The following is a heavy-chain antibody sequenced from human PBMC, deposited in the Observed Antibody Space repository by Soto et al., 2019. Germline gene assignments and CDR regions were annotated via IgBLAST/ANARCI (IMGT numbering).Heavy chain of an antibody. J-gene: IGHJ6*03. Sequence: ASVKVSFKASGYSFTSYGISWVRQAPGQGLEWMGWISAYNGNTKYAQKLQGRVTMTTDTSTSTAYMELSSLRSEDTAVYYCARGGDCGSVISKYYYYYMDVWGKGTLGTVSS. V-gene: IGHV1-18*01. CDR3: ARGGDCGSVISKYYYYYMDV. CDR2: ISAYNGNT. CDR1: GYSFTSYG. D-gene: IGHD2-21*01.